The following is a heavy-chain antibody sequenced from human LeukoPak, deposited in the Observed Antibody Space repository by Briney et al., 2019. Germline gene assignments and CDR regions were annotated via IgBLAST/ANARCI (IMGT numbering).Heavy chain of an antibody. CDR2: IIPIFGTA. Sequence: PVKVSCKASGGTFSSYAISWVRQAPGQGLEWMGGIIPIFGTANYAQKFQGRVTITADKSTSTAYMELSSLRSEDTAVYYCARGYSGYDLWLIDYWGQGTLVTVSS. V-gene: IGHV1-69*06. CDR3: ARGYSGYDLWLIDY. D-gene: IGHD5-12*01. CDR1: GGTFSSYA. J-gene: IGHJ4*02.